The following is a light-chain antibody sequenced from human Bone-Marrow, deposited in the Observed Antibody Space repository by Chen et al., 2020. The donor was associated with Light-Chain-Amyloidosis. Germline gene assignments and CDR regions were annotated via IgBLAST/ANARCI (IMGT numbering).Light chain of an antibody. CDR2: QAT. CDR3: LQHDNVPLT. CDR1: QDIDED. J-gene: IGKJ5*01. V-gene: IGKV5-2*01. Sequence: ETTLTQSPAFMSATPGDKVNISCKASQDIDEDLNWYQQKPGKPTIFIVQQATTLVPGVPSRFSGSGYGTDFTLTIHNVESEDAAFYFCLQHDNVPLTFGQGTRLEIK.